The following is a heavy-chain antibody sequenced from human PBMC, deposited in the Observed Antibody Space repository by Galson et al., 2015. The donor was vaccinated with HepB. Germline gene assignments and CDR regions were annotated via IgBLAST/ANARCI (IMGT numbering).Heavy chain of an antibody. Sequence: SLRLSCAASGFTFGDYAMSWFRQAPGKGLEWVGFIRSKAYGGTTEYAASVKGRFTISRDDSKSIAYLQMNNLKTEDTAVYYCTRDRSQAVVTLTGYMHDAFDIWGQGTMVTVSS. J-gene: IGHJ3*02. D-gene: IGHD4-23*01. V-gene: IGHV3-49*03. CDR3: TRDRSQAVVTLTGYMHDAFDI. CDR1: GFTFGDYA. CDR2: IRSKAYGGTT.